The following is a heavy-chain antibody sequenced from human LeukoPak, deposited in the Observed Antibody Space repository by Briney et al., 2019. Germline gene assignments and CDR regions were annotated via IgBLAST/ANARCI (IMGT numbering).Heavy chain of an antibody. CDR1: GFNFNRAW. CDR3: VGRPWNFDY. J-gene: IGHJ4*02. D-gene: IGHD1-1*01. V-gene: IGHV3-15*01. Sequence: GGSLRLSCAASGFNFNRAWMSWVRQAPGKGLEWVGRIKSKNDGGTTDFAAPVKGRFTISRDDSKRMVFLEMNSLKTEDTAVYYCVGRPWNFDYWGQGTLVTVSS. CDR2: IKSKNDGGTT.